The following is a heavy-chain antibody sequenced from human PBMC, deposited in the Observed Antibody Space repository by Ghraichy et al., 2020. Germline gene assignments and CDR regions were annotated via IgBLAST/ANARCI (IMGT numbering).Heavy chain of an antibody. CDR1: GGSFSGYY. V-gene: IGHV4-34*01. Sequence: SQTLSLTCAVYGGSFSGYYWSWIRQPPGKGLEWIGEINHSGSTNYNPSLKSRVTISVDTSKNQFSLKLSSVTAADTAVYYCARGEFIAAAGTKRQYFQHWGQGTLVTVSS. CDR3: ARGEFIAAAGTKRQYFQH. J-gene: IGHJ1*01. CDR2: INHSGST. D-gene: IGHD6-13*01.